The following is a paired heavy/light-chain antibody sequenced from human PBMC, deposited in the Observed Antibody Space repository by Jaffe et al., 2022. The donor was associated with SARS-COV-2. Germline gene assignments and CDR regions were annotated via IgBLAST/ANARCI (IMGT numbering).Light chain of an antibody. Sequence: QSVLTQPPSVSAAPGQRVSISCSGRRSDIGNNFVSWYQHVPGTAPRVVIYEDNRRASGIPDRFSGSKSGASATLDITGVQTGDEGDYYCGTWDSSVDTFIFGSATTVVVL. V-gene: IGLV1-51*01. CDR1: RSDIGNNF. J-gene: IGLJ1*01. CDR3: GTWDSSVDTFI. CDR2: EDN.
Heavy chain of an antibody. CDR2: ISPNGGRR. J-gene: IGHJ5*01. D-gene: IGHD2-15*01. CDR3: ARSVTPGLFDPKWGSFDS. CDR1: GFPFNIHA. V-gene: IGHV3-23*02. Sequence: EGQVLESGGALVQPGRALTLSCVVSGFPFNIHAMAWVRQPPGKGLEWVSTISPNGGRRYYRDSVKGRFTVSKAFSDNTMYLQMDNLRAEDTALYFCARSVTPGLFDPKWGSFDSWGQGTLVVVSS.